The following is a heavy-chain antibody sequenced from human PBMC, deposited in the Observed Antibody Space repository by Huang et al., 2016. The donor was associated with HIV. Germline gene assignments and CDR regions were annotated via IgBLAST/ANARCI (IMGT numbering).Heavy chain of an antibody. CDR3: ARPLLGYSNGYYFDY. CDR1: GFSFTNYW. D-gene: IGHD5-18*01. CDR2: IYPGDSDT. J-gene: IGHJ4*02. Sequence: EVQLVQSGAEVKKPGESLKISCKGSGFSFTNYWIGWVRQMPGKGLEWMGIIYPGDSDTTYSPSLRGQVTISADKSINTAYLQWNSLKASDSAMYYCARPLLGYSNGYYFDYWGQGTLVTVSS. V-gene: IGHV5-51*03.